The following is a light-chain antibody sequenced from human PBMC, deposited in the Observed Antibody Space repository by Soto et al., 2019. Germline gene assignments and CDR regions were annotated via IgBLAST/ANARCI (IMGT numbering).Light chain of an antibody. Sequence: EIVMTQSPATLSVSPGGRATLSWRASQSISDTLAWYQQKPGQAPRLLIHGASTRATGFPARFSGSGSGTDFTLTISSLQSEDFAVYYCQQYDNWPWTFGQGTKVDIK. J-gene: IGKJ1*01. V-gene: IGKV3-15*01. CDR3: QQYDNWPWT. CDR1: QSISDT. CDR2: GAS.